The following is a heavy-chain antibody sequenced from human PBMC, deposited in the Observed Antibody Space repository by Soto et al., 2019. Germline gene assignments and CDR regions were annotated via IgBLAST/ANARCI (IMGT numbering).Heavy chain of an antibody. J-gene: IGHJ4*02. Sequence: GGSLRLSCAASGFTFSSYWMSWVRQAPGKGLEWVANIKQDGSEKYYVDSVKGRFIISRDNAKNSLYLQMNSLRAEDTAVYYCARDSGYVPFDYWGQGTLVTVSS. CDR3: ARDSGYVPFDY. CDR1: GFTFSSYW. V-gene: IGHV3-7*01. CDR2: IKQDGSEK. D-gene: IGHD5-12*01.